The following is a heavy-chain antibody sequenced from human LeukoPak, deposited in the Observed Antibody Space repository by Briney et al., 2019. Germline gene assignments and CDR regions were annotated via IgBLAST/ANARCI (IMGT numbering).Heavy chain of an antibody. CDR3: ARARWGDLSFLDY. V-gene: IGHV4-31*03. J-gene: IGHJ4*02. CDR1: GGSISSGGYY. CDR2: IRNSGST. D-gene: IGHD3-16*02. Sequence: SETLSLTCNVSGGSISSGGYYWSWIRQHPGKGLEWIGNIRNSGSTDYNPSLKSRINLSLDTSKGQFSLRLSSVTAADTAVYYCARARWGDLSFLDYWGQGTLVTVSS.